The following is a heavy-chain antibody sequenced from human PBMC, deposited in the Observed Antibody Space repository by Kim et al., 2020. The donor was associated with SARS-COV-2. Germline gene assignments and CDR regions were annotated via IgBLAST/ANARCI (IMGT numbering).Heavy chain of an antibody. CDR3: ARVGEYYYDSSGHLAY. V-gene: IGHV4-39*07. D-gene: IGHD3-22*01. J-gene: IGHJ4*02. Sequence: SLRSRVTISVDTSKNQFSLKLSSVTAADTAVYYCARVGEYYYDSSGHLAYWGQGPLVTVSS.